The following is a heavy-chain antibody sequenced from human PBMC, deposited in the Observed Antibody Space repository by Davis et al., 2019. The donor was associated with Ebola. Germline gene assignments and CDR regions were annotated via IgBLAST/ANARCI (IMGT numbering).Heavy chain of an antibody. Sequence: PSETLSLTCTVSGGSISSGGYYWSWIRQPPGKGLEWIGEINHSGSTNYNPSLKSRVTISVDTSKNQFSLKLSSVTAADTAVYYCARYTIFGVVTGMDVWGKGTTVTVSS. CDR2: INHSGST. V-gene: IGHV4-39*07. CDR3: ARYTIFGVVTGMDV. CDR1: GGSISSGGYY. D-gene: IGHD3-3*01. J-gene: IGHJ6*04.